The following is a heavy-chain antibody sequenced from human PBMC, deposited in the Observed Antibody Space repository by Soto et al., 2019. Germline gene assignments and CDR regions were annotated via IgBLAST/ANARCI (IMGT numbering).Heavy chain of an antibody. J-gene: IGHJ6*02. CDR3: AKANRGRLGSYYFGYYYYGMYG. Sequence: GWALRLSCAASGFTFSSYGMHWVRQAPGKGLEWVAVISYDGSNKYYADSVKGRFTISRDNSKNTLYLQMNSLRAEDTAVSYCAKANRGRLGSYYFGYYYYGMYGCGHGTTVTFSS. CDR1: GFTFSSYG. D-gene: IGHD1-26*01. V-gene: IGHV3-30*18. CDR2: ISYDGSNK.